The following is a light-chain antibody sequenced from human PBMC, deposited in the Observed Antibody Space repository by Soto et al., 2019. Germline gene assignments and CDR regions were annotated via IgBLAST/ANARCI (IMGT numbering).Light chain of an antibody. CDR3: QQHNQWPIT. CDR2: YTS. Sequence: EIMLTQSPATLSVSPGETASLSCRASQSAGNFLAWYQQKPGQAPRLLIYYTSTRATGIPARFSGSGSGTEFTLTINSLQSEDSAVYYCQQHNQWPITFGQGTRLEIK. V-gene: IGKV3D-15*01. J-gene: IGKJ5*01. CDR1: QSAGNF.